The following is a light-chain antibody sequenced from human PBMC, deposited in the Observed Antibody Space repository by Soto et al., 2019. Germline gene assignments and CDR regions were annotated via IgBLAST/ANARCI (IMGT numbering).Light chain of an antibody. CDR2: AAS. CDR1: QTITRY. V-gene: IGKV1-39*01. CDR3: QQSYITPFT. Sequence: DIPMTQSPSSLSASVGDRVTITCRASQTITRYLNWYQQKPGKAPKVLIYAASNLESGVPSRFSGNGSATDFTLTISSLQPEDFATYHCQQSYITPFTFGPGTKVDVK. J-gene: IGKJ3*01.